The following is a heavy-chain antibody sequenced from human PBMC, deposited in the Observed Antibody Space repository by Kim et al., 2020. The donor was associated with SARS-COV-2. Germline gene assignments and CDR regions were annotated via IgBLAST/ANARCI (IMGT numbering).Heavy chain of an antibody. Sequence: GGSLRLSCAASGFTFSSYEMNWVRQAPGKGLEWVSYISSSGSTIYYADSVKGRFTISRDNAKNSLYLQMNSLRAEDTAVYYCARDLVRGGNYWGQGTLVTFSS. V-gene: IGHV3-48*03. CDR3: ARDLVRGGNY. CDR1: GFTFSSYE. CDR2: ISSSGSTI. J-gene: IGHJ4*02. D-gene: IGHD1-26*01.